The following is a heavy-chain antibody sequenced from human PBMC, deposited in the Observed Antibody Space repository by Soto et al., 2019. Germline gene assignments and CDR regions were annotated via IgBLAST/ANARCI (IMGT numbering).Heavy chain of an antibody. CDR3: ARGTGSSWFDY. V-gene: IGHV1-3*01. D-gene: IGHD6-13*01. Sequence: ASVKVSCKASGYSFISHATHWVRQAPGQGLEWMGWINAVRDDTKYSEKFQGRVTITRDTSASTAYMELSSLTSEDTAVYYCARGTGSSWFDYWGQGTQVTVSS. J-gene: IGHJ4*02. CDR2: INAVRDDT. CDR1: GYSFISHA.